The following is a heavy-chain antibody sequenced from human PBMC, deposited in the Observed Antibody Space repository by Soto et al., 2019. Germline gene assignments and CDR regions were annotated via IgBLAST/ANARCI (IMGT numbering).Heavy chain of an antibody. V-gene: IGHV3-48*01. D-gene: IGHD3-3*01. CDR1: GFTFSSYS. CDR3: ARESLPITIFGVVTSYYMDV. J-gene: IGHJ6*03. CDR2: ISSSSSTI. Sequence: GGSLRLSCAASGFTFSSYSMNWVRQAPGKGLEWVSYISSSSSTIYYADSVKGRFTISRDNAKNSLYLQMNSLRAEDTAVYYCARESLPITIFGVVTSYYMDVWGKGTTVTVSS.